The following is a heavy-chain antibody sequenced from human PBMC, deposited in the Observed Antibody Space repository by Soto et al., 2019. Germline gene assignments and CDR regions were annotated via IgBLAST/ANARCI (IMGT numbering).Heavy chain of an antibody. CDR3: AKSAYNDNPNHFYFPDY. J-gene: IGHJ4*02. V-gene: IGHV3-23*01. CDR2: ISGSGGRT. Sequence: EVQLLESGGGLVQAGESLRLSCVASGFTFSIYAMSWVRQAPGKGLEWVSAISGSGGRTHYADSVKGRFAVSRDNSKSALYLQMNSLRDEDTAVYYGAKSAYNDNPNHFYFPDYWGQGTLVTVSS. D-gene: IGHD1-20*01. CDR1: GFTFSIYA.